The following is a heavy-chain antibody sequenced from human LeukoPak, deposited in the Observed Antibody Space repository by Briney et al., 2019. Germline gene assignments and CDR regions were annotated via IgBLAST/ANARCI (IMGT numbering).Heavy chain of an antibody. CDR3: ASGGYCSSTSCSKGAHAFDI. V-gene: IGHV3-21*01. CDR1: GFTFSSYS. CDR2: ISSSSSYI. J-gene: IGHJ3*02. D-gene: IGHD2-2*01. Sequence: PGGSLRLSCAASGFTFSSYSMNWVRQAPGKGLEWVSSISSSSSYIYYADSVKGRFTISRDNAKNSLYLQMNSLRAEDTAVYYCASGGYCSSTSCSKGAHAFDIWGQGTMVTVSS.